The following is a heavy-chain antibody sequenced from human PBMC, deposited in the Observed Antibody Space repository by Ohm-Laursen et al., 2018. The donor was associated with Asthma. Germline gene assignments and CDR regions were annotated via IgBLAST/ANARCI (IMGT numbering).Heavy chain of an antibody. CDR2: ISWNSGSI. D-gene: IGHD6-19*01. V-gene: IGHV3-9*01. J-gene: IGHJ2*01. CDR1: GFTFDDYA. CDR3: AKDIAGTLVAGTGYFDL. Sequence: SLRLSCSASGFTFDDYAMHWVRQAPGKGLEWVSGISWNSGSIGYADSVKGRFTISRDNAKNSLYLQMNSLRAEDTALYYCAKDIAGTLVAGTGYFDLWGRGTLVTVSS.